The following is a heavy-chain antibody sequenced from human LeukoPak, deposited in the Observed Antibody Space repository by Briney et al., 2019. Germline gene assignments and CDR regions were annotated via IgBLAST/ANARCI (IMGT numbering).Heavy chain of an antibody. J-gene: IGHJ4*02. V-gene: IGHV4-39*01. CDR3: ATPWWIVDY. CDR2: IYCSGST. CDR1: GGSISSSSYY. Sequence: SETLSLTCTVSGGSISSSSYYWGWIRQPPGKGLEWIGSIYCSGSTYYNPSLKSRVTISVDTSKNQFSLKLSSVTAADTAVYYCATPWWIVDYWGQGTLVTVSS. D-gene: IGHD2-15*01.